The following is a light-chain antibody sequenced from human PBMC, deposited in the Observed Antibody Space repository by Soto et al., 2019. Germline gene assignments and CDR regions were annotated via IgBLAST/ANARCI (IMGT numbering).Light chain of an antibody. Sequence: DIQMTQSPSGLSASVGDRVAVTCRASQSISSWLAWYQRKPGQAPKLLIYDASSLESGVPSRFRGSGSGTEFTLTITSMQPDDFATYYCQQYNSYPRTFGHGTKVDIK. V-gene: IGKV1-5*01. CDR1: QSISSW. CDR3: QQYNSYPRT. CDR2: DAS. J-gene: IGKJ1*01.